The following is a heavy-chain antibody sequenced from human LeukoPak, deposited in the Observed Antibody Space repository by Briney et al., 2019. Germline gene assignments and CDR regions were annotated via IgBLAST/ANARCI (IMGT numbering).Heavy chain of an antibody. D-gene: IGHD6-13*01. J-gene: IGHJ5*02. V-gene: IGHV3-53*01. CDR2: IYSGGTT. CDR1: GFTVSSNY. Sequence: GGSLRLSCAASGFTVSSNYINWVRQAPGKGLEWVSLIYSGGTTYYADSVKGRFTISRDNSKNTLYLQMNSLRAEDTAVYYCAKSGYSSSWSNAAVYNWFDPWGQGTLVTVSS. CDR3: AKSGYSSSWSNAAVYNWFDP.